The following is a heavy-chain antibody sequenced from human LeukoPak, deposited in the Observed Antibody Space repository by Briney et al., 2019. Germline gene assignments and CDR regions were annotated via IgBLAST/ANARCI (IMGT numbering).Heavy chain of an antibody. J-gene: IGHJ3*02. CDR3: ARWVEEDPLDDAFDI. CDR2: INPSGGST. V-gene: IGHV1-46*01. D-gene: IGHD2-15*01. Sequence: ASVKVSCKASGYTFTSYYMHWVRQTPGHRLEWMGIINPSGGSTSYAQKFQGRVTMTRDTSTSTVYMELSSLRSEDTAVYYCARWVEEDPLDDAFDIWGQGTMVTVSS. CDR1: GYTFTSYY.